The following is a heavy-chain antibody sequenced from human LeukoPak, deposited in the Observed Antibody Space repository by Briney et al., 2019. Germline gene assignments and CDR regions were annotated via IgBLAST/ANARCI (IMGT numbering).Heavy chain of an antibody. D-gene: IGHD3-22*01. CDR3: ARGPTYCYDSSGYP. V-gene: IGHV4-34*01. J-gene: IGHJ5*02. CDR1: GGSFSGYY. Sequence: SETLSLTCAVYGGSFSGYYWSWIRQPPGKGLEWIGEINHSGSTNYNPSLKSRVTISVDTSKNQFSLKLSSVTAADTAVYYCARGPTYCYDSSGYPWGQGTLVTVSS. CDR2: INHSGST.